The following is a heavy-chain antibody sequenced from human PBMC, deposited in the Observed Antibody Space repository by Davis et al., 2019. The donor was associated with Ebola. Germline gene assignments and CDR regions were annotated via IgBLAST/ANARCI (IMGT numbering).Heavy chain of an antibody. J-gene: IGHJ4*02. V-gene: IGHV3-74*01. D-gene: IGHD6-13*01. CDR2: INSDGSST. CDR3: AREQQLVPGLDY. CDR1: GFTFSSYW. Sequence: PGGSLRLSCAASGFTFSSYWIHWVRQAPGKGLMWVSRINSDGSSTNYADSVKGRFTISRDNAENTLYLQMNSLRAEDTAVYYCAREQQLVPGLDYWGQGTLVTVSS.